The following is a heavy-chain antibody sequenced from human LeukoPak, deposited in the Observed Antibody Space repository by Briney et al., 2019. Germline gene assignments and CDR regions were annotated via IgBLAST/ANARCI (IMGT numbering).Heavy chain of an antibody. J-gene: IGHJ4*02. CDR3: ARAGSGYSNSWYDY. Sequence: GESLKISCAASGFTFNTYAMHWVRQAPGKGLEYVSAINSNGDNTYYANSVKGRFTISRDNSKNTLYLQMGSLRAEDMAVYYCARAGSGYSNSWYDYWGQGTLVTVSS. CDR1: GFTFNTYA. V-gene: IGHV3-64*01. CDR2: INSNGDNT. D-gene: IGHD6-13*01.